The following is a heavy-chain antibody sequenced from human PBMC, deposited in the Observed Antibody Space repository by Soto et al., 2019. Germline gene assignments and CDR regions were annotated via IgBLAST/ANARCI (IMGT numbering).Heavy chain of an antibody. J-gene: IGHJ5*02. CDR2: IIPIFGTA. V-gene: IGHV1-69*13. D-gene: IGHD1-20*01. CDR1: GGTFSSYA. CDR3: ARGPDNWSFFYDP. Sequence: SVKVSCKASGGTFSSYAISWVRQAPGQGLEWMGGIIPIFGTANYAQKFQGRVTITADESTSTAYMELNSVTAADTAVYFCARGPDNWSFFYDPWGQGTLVTVSS.